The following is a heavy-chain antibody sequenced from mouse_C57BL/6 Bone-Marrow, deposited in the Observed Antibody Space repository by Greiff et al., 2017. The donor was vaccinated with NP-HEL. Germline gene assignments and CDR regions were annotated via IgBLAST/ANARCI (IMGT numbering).Heavy chain of an antibody. CDR2: IYPGNSDT. Sequence: VHVKQSGTVLARPGASVKMSCKTSGYTFTSYWMHWVKQRPGQGLEWIGAIYPGNSDTSYNQKFKGKAKLTAVTSASTAYMELSSLTNEDSAVYYCTPMVTKGFAYWGQGTLVTVSA. J-gene: IGHJ3*01. V-gene: IGHV1-5*01. D-gene: IGHD2-2*01. CDR3: TPMVTKGFAY. CDR1: GYTFTSYW.